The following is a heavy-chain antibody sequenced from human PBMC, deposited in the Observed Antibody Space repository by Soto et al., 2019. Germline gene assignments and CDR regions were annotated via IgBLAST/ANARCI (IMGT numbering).Heavy chain of an antibody. CDR2: ISGSGGST. CDR3: AKEHLFFYGDYGGGFDY. CDR1: GFTFSSYA. Sequence: EVQLLESGGGLVQPGGSLRLSCAASGFTFSSYAMSWVRQAPGKGLEWVSAISGSGGSTYYADSVKGRFTISRDNSKNTLYLQMNSLRAEDTAVYYCAKEHLFFYGDYGGGFDYWGQGTLVTVSS. V-gene: IGHV3-23*01. D-gene: IGHD4-17*01. J-gene: IGHJ4*02.